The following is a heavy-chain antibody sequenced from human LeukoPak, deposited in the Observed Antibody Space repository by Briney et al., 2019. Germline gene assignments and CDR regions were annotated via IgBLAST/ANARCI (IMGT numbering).Heavy chain of an antibody. CDR2: IYSGGST. V-gene: IGHV3-66*01. CDR3: TTDIHYDYVWGSPSGSDAFDI. D-gene: IGHD3-16*01. J-gene: IGHJ3*02. Sequence: GGSLRLSCAASEFSVGSNYMTWVRQAQGKGLEWVSLIYSGGSTYYADSVKGRFTISRDNSKNTLYLQMNSLKTEDTAVYYCTTDIHYDYVWGSPSGSDAFDIWGQGTMVTVSS. CDR1: EFSVGSNY.